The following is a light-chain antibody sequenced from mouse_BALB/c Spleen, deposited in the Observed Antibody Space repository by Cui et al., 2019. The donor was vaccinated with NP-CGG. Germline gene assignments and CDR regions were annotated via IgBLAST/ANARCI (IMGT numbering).Light chain of an antibody. Sequence: QAVVPQESALTTSPGETVTLTCRSSTGAVIISNYANWVQEKPDHLFTGLIGGTNNRAPGVPARFSGSLIGDKAALTITGAQTEDEAMYFCALWYSNHWVFGGGTKLTVL. CDR3: ALWYSNHWV. J-gene: IGLJ1*01. CDR2: GTN. V-gene: IGLV1*01. CDR1: TGAVIISNY.